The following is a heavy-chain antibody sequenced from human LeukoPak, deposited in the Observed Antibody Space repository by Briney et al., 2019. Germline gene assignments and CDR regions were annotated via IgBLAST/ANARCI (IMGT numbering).Heavy chain of an antibody. D-gene: IGHD4-17*01. J-gene: IGHJ3*02. CDR1: GYTFTDYY. CDR2: INPNSRGT. Sequence: ASVKVSCKASGYTFTDYYMHWVRQAPGQGLEWMGWINPNSRGTDSAQKFQGRFSMTRDTSISTAYMELSRLRSDDTAAYYCARDQNGDYVTNDAFDIWGQGTMVTVSS. CDR3: ARDQNGDYVTNDAFDI. V-gene: IGHV1-2*02.